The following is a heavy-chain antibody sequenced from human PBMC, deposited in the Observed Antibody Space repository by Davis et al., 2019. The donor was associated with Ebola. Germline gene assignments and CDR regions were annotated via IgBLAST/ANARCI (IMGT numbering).Heavy chain of an antibody. CDR1: GYTFTSYA. CDR2: INAGNGNT. J-gene: IGHJ5*02. Sequence: AASVKVSCKASGYTFTSYAMHWVRQAPGQRLEWMGWINAGNGNTKYSQKFQGRVTITRDTSASTAYMELSSLRSEDTAVYYCARDGRIQLWLPNWFDPWGQGTLVTVSS. V-gene: IGHV1-3*01. D-gene: IGHD5-18*01. CDR3: ARDGRIQLWLPNWFDP.